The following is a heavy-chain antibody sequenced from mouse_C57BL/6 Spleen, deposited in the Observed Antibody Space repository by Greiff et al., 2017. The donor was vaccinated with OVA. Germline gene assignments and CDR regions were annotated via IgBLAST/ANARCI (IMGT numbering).Heavy chain of an antibody. Sequence: EVQLVESGGGLVKPGGSLKLSCAASGFTFSDYGMHWVRQAPEKGLEWVAYISSGSSTIYYADTVKGRFPISRATAKTTLFLQMTSLRSEDTAMYYCARYGYAGDFGVWGTGTTATVSS. CDR3: ARYGYAGDFGV. CDR2: ISSGSSTI. J-gene: IGHJ1*03. CDR1: GFTFSDYG. V-gene: IGHV5-17*01. D-gene: IGHD2-2*01.